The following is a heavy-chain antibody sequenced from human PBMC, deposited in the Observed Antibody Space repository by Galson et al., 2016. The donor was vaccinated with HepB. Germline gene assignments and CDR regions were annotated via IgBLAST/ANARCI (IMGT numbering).Heavy chain of an antibody. J-gene: IGHJ4*02. D-gene: IGHD2-21*02. CDR2: INGYNGNR. V-gene: IGHV1-18*04. CDR1: GNILSGHG. Sequence: SVKVSCKASGNILSGHGINWVRQAPGQGLEWVGWINGYNGNRDYAEKLQGRLTMTTDISTSATFMELRSLRYDDTATYYCAMDTAGFSKELDYWGQGTLVTVSS. CDR3: AMDTAGFSKELDY.